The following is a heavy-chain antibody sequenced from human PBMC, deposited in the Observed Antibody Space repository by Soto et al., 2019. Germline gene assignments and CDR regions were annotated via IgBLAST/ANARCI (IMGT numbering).Heavy chain of an antibody. CDR1: GFTFRSYV. J-gene: IGHJ1*01. CDR2: TSYDGSDK. Sequence: QVQLVESGGGVVQPGTSLRVSCVGSGFTFRSYVIHWVRQAPGKGLEWVALTSYDGSDKYYDESVRGRFTISRDNSRNTVDLQMDSLRLEDTALYYCARWGTTGGLDVWGQGTVVSVSS. CDR3: ARWGTTGGLDV. D-gene: IGHD3-16*01. V-gene: IGHV3-30*19.